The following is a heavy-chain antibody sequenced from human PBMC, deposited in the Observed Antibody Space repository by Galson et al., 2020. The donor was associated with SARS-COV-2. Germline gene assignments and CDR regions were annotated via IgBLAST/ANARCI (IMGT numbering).Heavy chain of an antibody. Sequence: GGSLRLSCAASGFTFSSYSMNWVRQAPGKGLEWVSYISSSSSTIYYADSVKGRFTISRDNAKNSLYLQMISLTDEDTAGYYCARGPSGNYNNWFDPLGQGNLVTGSA. CDR3: ARGPSGNYNNWFDP. J-gene: IGHJ5*02. CDR2: ISSSSSTI. V-gene: IGHV3-48*02. D-gene: IGHD1-26*01. CDR1: GFTFSSYS.